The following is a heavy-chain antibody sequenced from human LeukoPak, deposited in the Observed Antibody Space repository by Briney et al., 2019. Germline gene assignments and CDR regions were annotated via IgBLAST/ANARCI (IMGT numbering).Heavy chain of an antibody. V-gene: IGHV1-58*02. CDR3: AAVLGSGYYYYFDY. CDR2: IAVGSGNT. D-gene: IGHD3-22*01. Sequence: ASVNVSCKASGFTFTSSSMQWVRQARGQRLEWIGWIAVGSGNTNYAQKFQGRVTITRDMSTSTAYMELSSLRSEDTAVYYCAAVLGSGYYYYFDYWGRGTLVTVSS. J-gene: IGHJ4*02. CDR1: GFTFTSSS.